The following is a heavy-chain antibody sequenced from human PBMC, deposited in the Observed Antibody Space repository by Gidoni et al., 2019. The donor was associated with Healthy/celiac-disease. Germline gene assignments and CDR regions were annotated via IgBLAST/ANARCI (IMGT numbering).Heavy chain of an antibody. Sequence: EVQLVESGGGLVQPGGSLRLSCAASGFTFSSYWMSWVRQAPGKGLEWVDKIKQDGSEKNYVESGKGRFTISRDKAKNSLDRKMNRLRAEDKAVDYCARGGSLDPYYYMDVWGKGTTVTVSS. CDR2: IKQDGSEK. D-gene: IGHD3-16*01. CDR3: ARGGSLDPYYYMDV. J-gene: IGHJ6*03. CDR1: GFTFSSYW. V-gene: IGHV3-7*03.